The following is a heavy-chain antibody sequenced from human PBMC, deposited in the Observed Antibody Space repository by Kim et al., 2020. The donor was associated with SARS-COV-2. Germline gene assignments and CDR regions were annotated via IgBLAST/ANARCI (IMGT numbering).Heavy chain of an antibody. D-gene: IGHD3-10*01. V-gene: IGHV4-30-2*01. Sequence: SETLSLTCAVSGGSISSGGYSWSWIRQPPGKGLEWIGYIYHSGSTYYNPSLKSRVTISVDRSKNQFSLKLSSVTAADTAVYYCARVHWTMGWFDPWGQGTLVTVSS. CDR2: IYHSGST. J-gene: IGHJ5*02. CDR3: ARVHWTMGWFDP. CDR1: GGSISSGGYS.